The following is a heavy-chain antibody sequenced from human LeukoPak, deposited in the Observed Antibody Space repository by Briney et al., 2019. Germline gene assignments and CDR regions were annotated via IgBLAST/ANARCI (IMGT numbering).Heavy chain of an antibody. CDR1: GVTFSNYG. D-gene: IGHD2-15*01. J-gene: IGHJ4*02. V-gene: IGHV3-30*03. Sequence: PGRSLRLSCAVSGVTFSNYGVHWVRQAPGKGLEWVALLSSGGINKHYADSVKGRFIISRDNSMNTLYLQMNSLRVEDTAVYYCARDHAGSGRAFDNWGQGTLVTVSS. CDR3: ARDHAGSGRAFDN. CDR2: LSSGGINK.